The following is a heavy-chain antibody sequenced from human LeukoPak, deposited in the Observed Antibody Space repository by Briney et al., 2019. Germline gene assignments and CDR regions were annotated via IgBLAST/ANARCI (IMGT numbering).Heavy chain of an antibody. CDR3: ARSVDGSSRDY. D-gene: IGHD5-24*01. J-gene: IGHJ4*02. Sequence: GASVKVSCKASGGTFSSYAISWVRQAPGQGLEWMGRIIPILGIANYAQKFQGRVTITADKSTSTAYMELSSLRSEDTAVYYCARSVDGSSRDYWGQGTLVTVSS. V-gene: IGHV1-69*04. CDR1: GGTFSSYA. CDR2: IIPILGIA.